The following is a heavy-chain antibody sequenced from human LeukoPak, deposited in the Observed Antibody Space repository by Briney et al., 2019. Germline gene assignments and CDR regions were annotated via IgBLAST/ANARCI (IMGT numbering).Heavy chain of an antibody. CDR2: IYPGDSDT. V-gene: IGHV5-51*01. J-gene: IGHJ3*02. CDR1: GYSFTIYW. CDR3: ARSIAADAFDI. D-gene: IGHD6-13*01. Sequence: GESLKISCKGSGYSFTIYWIAWVRQMPGKGLEWMGIIYPGDSDTRYSPSFQGQVTISADKSISTAYLQWSSLKASDTAMYYCARSIAADAFDIWGHGTMVTVSS.